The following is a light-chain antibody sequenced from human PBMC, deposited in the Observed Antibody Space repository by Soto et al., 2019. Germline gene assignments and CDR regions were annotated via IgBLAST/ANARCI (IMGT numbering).Light chain of an antibody. Sequence: DIQMTQSPSTLSASVGDRVTITCRASQSVNSWLAWYQRKPGEVPKLLIYKASNLESGVPSRFSGSGSGTEFTLTISSLQPDDFVTYYCQQYSRNPLTFGGGTKVEI. CDR3: QQYSRNPLT. V-gene: IGKV1-5*03. CDR2: KAS. J-gene: IGKJ4*01. CDR1: QSVNSW.